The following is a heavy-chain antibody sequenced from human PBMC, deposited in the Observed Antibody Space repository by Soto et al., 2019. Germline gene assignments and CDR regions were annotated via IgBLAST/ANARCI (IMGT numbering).Heavy chain of an antibody. D-gene: IGHD4-17*01. CDR1: GFTFSSYA. CDR3: ARGGRGDYGDKGDY. Sequence: QVQLVESGGGVVQPGRSLRLSCAASGFTFSSYAMHWVRQAPGKGLEWVAVISYDGSNKYYADSVKGRFTISRDNSKNTLYLKMNSLRAEDTAVYYCARGGRGDYGDKGDYWGQGTLVTVSS. CDR2: ISYDGSNK. J-gene: IGHJ4*02. V-gene: IGHV3-30-3*01.